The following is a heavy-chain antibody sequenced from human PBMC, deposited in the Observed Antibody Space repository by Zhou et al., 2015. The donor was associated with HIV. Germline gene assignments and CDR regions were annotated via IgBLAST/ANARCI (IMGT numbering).Heavy chain of an antibody. CDR2: ITPMFDIH. Sequence: LVQSGTEVRKPGSSVKVSCKASGGTFSGSDLSWVRQAPGQGLEWMGRITPMFDIHNYAKFRARLNITVDRHTSAAYMELSSLTSEDTAVYFCARGNMNHDYGLDLWGQGTKVIVS. V-gene: IGHV1-69*17. CDR3: ARGNMNHDYGLDL. CDR1: GGTFSGSD. D-gene: IGHD4/OR15-4a*01. J-gene: IGHJ3*01.